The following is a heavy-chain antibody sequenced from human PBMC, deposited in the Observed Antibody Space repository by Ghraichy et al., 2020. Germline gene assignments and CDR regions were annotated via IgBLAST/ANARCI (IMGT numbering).Heavy chain of an antibody. CDR2: IYYSGST. D-gene: IGHD5-18*01. V-gene: IGHV4-31*03. Sequence: SETLSLTCTVSGGSISSGGYYWSWIRQHPGKGLEWIGYIYYSGSTYYNPSLKSRVTISVDTSKNQFSLKLSSVTAADTAVYYCARGTINRRIQLWLRFYFDYWGQGTLVTVSS. CDR3: ARGTINRRIQLWLRFYFDY. J-gene: IGHJ4*02. CDR1: GGSISSGGYY.